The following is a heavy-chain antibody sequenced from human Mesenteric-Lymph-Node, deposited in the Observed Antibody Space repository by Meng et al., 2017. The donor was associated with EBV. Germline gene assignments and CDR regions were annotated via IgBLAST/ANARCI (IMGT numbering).Heavy chain of an antibody. V-gene: IGHV1-69-2*01. D-gene: IGHD3-22*01. CDR2: VDPEDGET. CDR1: GHTFSDYY. Sequence: EVQLVRSGAEVKKPGATVKISCKVSGHTFSDYYMHWVQQVPGKGLEWMGLVDPEDGETIYAEKFEGRVTITADTSTDTAYMQMSSLRSDDTAVYYCATVNYYDTPSYWGQGTLVTVSS. CDR3: ATVNYYDTPSY. J-gene: IGHJ4*02.